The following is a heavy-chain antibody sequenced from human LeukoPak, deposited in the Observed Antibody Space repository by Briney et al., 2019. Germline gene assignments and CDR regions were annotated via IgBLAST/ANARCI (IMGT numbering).Heavy chain of an antibody. CDR3: ARGGMTTVTAGWFDP. CDR2: INPNSGGT. V-gene: IGHV1-2*02. J-gene: IGHJ5*02. D-gene: IGHD4-17*01. Sequence: ASVKVSCKASVYTFTGYYMHWVRQAPGQGLEWMGWINPNSGGTNYAQKFQGRVTMTRDTSISTAYMELSRLRSDDTAVYYCARGGMTTVTAGWFDPWGQGTLVTVSS. CDR1: VYTFTGYY.